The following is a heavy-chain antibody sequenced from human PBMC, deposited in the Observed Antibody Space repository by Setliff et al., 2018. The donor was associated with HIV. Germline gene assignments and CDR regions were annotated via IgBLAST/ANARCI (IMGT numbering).Heavy chain of an antibody. J-gene: IGHJ4*02. Sequence: ASVKVSCKASGYTFTNYNIHWVRQAPGQGLEWVEMVNPSGGSTAYVQKFKGRVTIIRDTYTSTVYMELSSLRYEDTAVYYCARPGIAAADYYFDYWGQGALVTVSS. D-gene: IGHD6-13*01. CDR1: GYTFTNYN. CDR2: VNPSGGST. V-gene: IGHV1-46*01. CDR3: ARPGIAAADYYFDY.